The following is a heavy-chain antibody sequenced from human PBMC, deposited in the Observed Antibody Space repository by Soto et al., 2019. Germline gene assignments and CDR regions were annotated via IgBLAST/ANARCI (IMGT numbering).Heavy chain of an antibody. CDR2: IYYSGST. CDR1: GGSISSYY. Sequence: SETLSLTCTVSGGSISSYYWSWIRQPPGKGLEWIGYIYYSGSTNYNPSLKSRVTISVDTSKNQFSLKLSSVTAADTAVYYCARVGEQLLPRHDNWFDPWGQGTLVTVSS. V-gene: IGHV4-59*01. J-gene: IGHJ5*02. D-gene: IGHD2-2*01. CDR3: ARVGEQLLPRHDNWFDP.